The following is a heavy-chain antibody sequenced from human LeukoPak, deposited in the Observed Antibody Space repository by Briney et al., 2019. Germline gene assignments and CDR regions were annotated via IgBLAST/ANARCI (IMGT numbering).Heavy chain of an antibody. Sequence: ASVKVSCKASGGTFSSYGISWVRQAPGQGLEWMGGIIALFGTANYAQKFQGRLTITADESTSTAYMELSSLRSEDTAVYYCARIRDGYNSYFFYGMDVWGQGTTVTVSS. CDR1: GGTFSSYG. V-gene: IGHV1-69*01. J-gene: IGHJ6*02. CDR3: ARIRDGYNSYFFYGMDV. CDR2: IIALFGTA. D-gene: IGHD5-24*01.